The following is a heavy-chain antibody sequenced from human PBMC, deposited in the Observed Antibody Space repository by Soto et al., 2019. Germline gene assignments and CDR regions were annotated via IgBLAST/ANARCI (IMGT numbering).Heavy chain of an antibody. J-gene: IGHJ6*02. CDR1: GFTFSSYS. D-gene: IGHD5-18*01. CDR3: ARGRYSYGPNYYYGMDL. V-gene: IGHV3-48*02. CDR2: ISSSSSTI. Sequence: EVQLVESGGGLVQPGGSLRLSCAASGFTFSSYSMNWVRQAPGKGLEWVSYISSSSSTIYYADSVKGRFTISRDNAKNSLYLQMNSLRDEDTAVYYCARGRYSYGPNYYYGMDLWGQGTTVTVSS.